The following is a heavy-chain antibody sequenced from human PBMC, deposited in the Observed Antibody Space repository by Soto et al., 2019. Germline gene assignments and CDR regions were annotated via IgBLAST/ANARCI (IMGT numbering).Heavy chain of an antibody. CDR2: TYYRSKWYY. Sequence: SQTLSLTCAITGDSVSSNSAGWSWVRQAPSRGLEWLGRTYYRSKWYYEYAVSVRGRITINPDTSKNQYSLQLNSVTPEDTAVYFCARGEQYSGRIFDYWGQGTLVTVSS. V-gene: IGHV6-1*01. J-gene: IGHJ4*01. D-gene: IGHD1-26*01. CDR1: GDSVSSNSAG. CDR3: ARGEQYSGRIFDY.